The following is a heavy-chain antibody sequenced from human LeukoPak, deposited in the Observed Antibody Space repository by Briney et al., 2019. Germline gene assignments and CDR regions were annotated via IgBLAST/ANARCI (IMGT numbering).Heavy chain of an antibody. CDR3: ARGTSRYSDYFDY. CDR2: IYHSGST. D-gene: IGHD2-2*02. Sequence: PSETLSLTCAVSGYSISSGYYWGWIRQPPGKGLEWIGSIYHSGSTYYNPSLKSRVTISVDTSKNQFSLKLSSETAADTAVYYCARGTSRYSDYFDYWGQGTLVTVSS. J-gene: IGHJ4*02. V-gene: IGHV4-38-2*01. CDR1: GYSISSGYY.